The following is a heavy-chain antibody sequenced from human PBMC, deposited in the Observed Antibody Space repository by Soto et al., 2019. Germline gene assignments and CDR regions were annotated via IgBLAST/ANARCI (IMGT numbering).Heavy chain of an antibody. CDR1: VGTFSDYN. D-gene: IGHD2-8*01. V-gene: IGHV1-69*02. Sequence: VQLVQSGAEVKRPGSSVKVSCKAPVGTFSDYNIAWVRHARGQGLEWMGRIIPKLGITNYAHKFQDRVRITGDKDTSTAYMELTSLRYEDTAVFFCARVEGTRTTNFYHYMDVWGEGTAVTVS. J-gene: IGHJ6*03. CDR2: IIPKLGIT. CDR3: ARVEGTRTTNFYHYMDV.